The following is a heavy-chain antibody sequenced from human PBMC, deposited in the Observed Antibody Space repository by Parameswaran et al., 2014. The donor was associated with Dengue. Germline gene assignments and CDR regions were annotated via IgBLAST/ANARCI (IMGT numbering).Heavy chain of an antibody. J-gene: IGHJ6*02. Sequence: RWIRQPPGKGLEWIGYIYYSGSTNYNPSLKSRVTISVDTSKNQFSLKLSSVTAADTAVYYCARDSPRSSGWFQNYYYYGMDVWGQGTTVTVSS. D-gene: IGHD6-19*01. V-gene: IGHV4-59*01. CDR3: ARDSPRSSGWFQNYYYYGMDV. CDR2: IYYSGST.